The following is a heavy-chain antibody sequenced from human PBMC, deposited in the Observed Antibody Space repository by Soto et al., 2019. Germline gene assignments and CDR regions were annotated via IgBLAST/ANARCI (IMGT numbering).Heavy chain of an antibody. Sequence: GSLILSCAASGFTFITYGMHWVRQAPGKGLEWVAVMGNDGITTFYADSVKGRFTISRDNSKNTLFLQMNSLRADDTAVYYCAKEFQWELHAFDIWGQGTMVTVSS. V-gene: IGHV3-30*02. D-gene: IGHD1-26*01. CDR2: MGNDGITT. CDR3: AKEFQWELHAFDI. J-gene: IGHJ3*02. CDR1: GFTFITYG.